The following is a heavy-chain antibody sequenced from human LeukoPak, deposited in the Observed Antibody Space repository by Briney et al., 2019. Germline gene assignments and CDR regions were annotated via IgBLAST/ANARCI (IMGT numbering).Heavy chain of an antibody. CDR3: AKAQMDDYGGNPDVFDI. Sequence: GGSLRLSCAASGFSFSTYNMNWVRQAPGKGLEWVSSISTSTSYIYYADSVKGRFTISRDNAKNSLYLQMSSLRAGDTAVCYCAKAQMDDYGGNPDVFDIWGQGTMVTVSS. V-gene: IGHV3-21*06. D-gene: IGHD4-17*01. CDR2: ISTSTSYI. CDR1: GFSFSTYN. J-gene: IGHJ3*02.